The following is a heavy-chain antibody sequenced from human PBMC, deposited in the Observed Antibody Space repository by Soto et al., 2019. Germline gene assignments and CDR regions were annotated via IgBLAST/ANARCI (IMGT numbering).Heavy chain of an antibody. V-gene: IGHV4-30-4*01. Sequence: SETLSLTCTVSGASINNNDYYWSWIRQTPWKGLEWIGYVYYSGTTDYIPSLKSRLSMSIDKSQNQFTLKLNSVTAADTATYYCARMSYFYDKWYFDLWGRGTLVTVS. D-gene: IGHD3-22*01. CDR2: VYYSGTT. J-gene: IGHJ2*01. CDR1: GASINNNDYY. CDR3: ARMSYFYDKWYFDL.